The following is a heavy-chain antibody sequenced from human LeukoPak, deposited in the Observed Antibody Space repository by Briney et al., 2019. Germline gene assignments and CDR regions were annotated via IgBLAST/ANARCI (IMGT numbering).Heavy chain of an antibody. CDR2: INHSGST. V-gene: IGHV4-34*01. CDR1: GGSFSGYY. Sequence: SETLSLTCAVYGGSFSGYYWSWIRQPPGKGLEWIGEINHSGSTNYNPSLKGRVTISVDTSKNQFSLKLSSVTAADTAVYYCARDPYSGSYWNYYYYYMDVWGKGTTVTISS. D-gene: IGHD1-26*01. J-gene: IGHJ6*03. CDR3: ARDPYSGSYWNYYYYYMDV.